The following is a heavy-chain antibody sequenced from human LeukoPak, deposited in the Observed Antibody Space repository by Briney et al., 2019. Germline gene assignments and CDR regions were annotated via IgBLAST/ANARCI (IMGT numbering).Heavy chain of an antibody. V-gene: IGHV1-18*01. D-gene: IGHD3/OR15-3a*01. J-gene: IGHJ6*04. CDR2: ISAYNGNT. CDR3: ARGPVMMVDYGMDV. Sequence: ASVKVSCKASGYTFTSYVISWVRQAPGQGLGWRGWISAYNGNTNYAQKFQGWVTMTRDTSISTAYMELSRLRSDDTAVYYCARGPVMMVDYGMDVWGKGTTVTVSS. CDR1: GYTFTSYV.